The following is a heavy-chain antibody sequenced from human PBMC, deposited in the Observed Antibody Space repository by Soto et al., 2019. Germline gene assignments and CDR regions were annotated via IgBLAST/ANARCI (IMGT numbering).Heavy chain of an antibody. CDR1: GYSFTTYW. D-gene: IGHD3-10*01. Sequence: PGESLKISCQGSGYSFTTYWIGWVRQMPGKGLEWMGIIYPADSHTRYSPSFQGQVTISADKSISTSYLQWSSLKASDTAMYYCARHDFFFYSGSYHYYALDFWGQGSSVPVSS. V-gene: IGHV5-51*01. CDR2: IYPADSHT. CDR3: ARHDFFFYSGSYHYYALDF. J-gene: IGHJ6*02.